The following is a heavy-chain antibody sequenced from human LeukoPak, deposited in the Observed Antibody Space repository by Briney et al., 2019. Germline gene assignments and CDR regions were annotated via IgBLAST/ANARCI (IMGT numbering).Heavy chain of an antibody. Sequence: ASVKASCKASKYTFTGYYMHWVRQAPGQGLEWMGWINPNSGGTNYAQKFQGRVTMTRDTSISTAYMELSRLRSDDTAVYYCARASVVVAATYDYWGQGTLVTVSS. D-gene: IGHD2-15*01. CDR2: INPNSGGT. CDR3: ARASVVVAATYDY. CDR1: KYTFTGYY. J-gene: IGHJ4*02. V-gene: IGHV1-2*02.